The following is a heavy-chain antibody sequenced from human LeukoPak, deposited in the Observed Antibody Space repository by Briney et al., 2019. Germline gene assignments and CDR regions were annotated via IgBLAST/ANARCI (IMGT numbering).Heavy chain of an antibody. D-gene: IGHD2-2*01. Sequence: GGSLRLSCAASGFTFSSYSMNWVRQAPGKGLEWVSSISSSSSYIYYADSVKVRFTISRDNAKNSPYLQMNNLRAEDTAVYYCARDPIVVVPAAYHDYWGQGTLVTVSS. CDR1: GFTFSSYS. J-gene: IGHJ4*02. CDR2: ISSSSSYI. V-gene: IGHV3-21*01. CDR3: ARDPIVVVPAAYHDY.